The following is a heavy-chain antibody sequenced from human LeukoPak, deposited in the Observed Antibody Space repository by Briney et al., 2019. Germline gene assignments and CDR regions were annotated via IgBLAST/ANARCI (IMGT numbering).Heavy chain of an antibody. CDR3: AREPPGY. CDR1: GGSVTSGNYY. Sequence: TLSLTCTGSGGSVTSGNYYWNWIRQPAGKGLEWIGRIYTNGGASYNPSLKSRVTISIDASKNQFSLKLSSVTAADTAVYYCAREPPGYWGQGILVTVSS. V-gene: IGHV4-61*02. CDR2: IYTNGGA. J-gene: IGHJ4*02.